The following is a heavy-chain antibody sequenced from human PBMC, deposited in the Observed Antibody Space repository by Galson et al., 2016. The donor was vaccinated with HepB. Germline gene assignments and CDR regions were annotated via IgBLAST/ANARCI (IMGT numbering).Heavy chain of an antibody. V-gene: IGHV4-4*02. CDR2: ISRSERT. CDR3: TRVACSTGNCYYYGLDV. Sequence: QSPEKGLEWIGEISRSERTNYNPSLKNRVTISVDKSKKHFSLELTSATAADSAVYYCTRVACSTGNCYYYGLDVWGQGTTVTVSS. D-gene: IGHD6-19*01. J-gene: IGHJ6*02.